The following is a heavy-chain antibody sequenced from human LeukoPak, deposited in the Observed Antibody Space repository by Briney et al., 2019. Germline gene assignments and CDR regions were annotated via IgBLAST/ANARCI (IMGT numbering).Heavy chain of an antibody. CDR2: ISYDGSNK. D-gene: IGHD5-18*01. Sequence: GGSLRLSCAASGFTFSSYAMHWVRQAPGKGLEWVAVISYDGSNKYYADSVKGRFTISRDNAKNSLYLQMNSLRAEDTAVYYCARDSMDTAMVDDAFDTWGQGTMVTVSS. CDR1: GFTFSSYA. J-gene: IGHJ3*02. CDR3: ARDSMDTAMVDDAFDT. V-gene: IGHV3-30-3*01.